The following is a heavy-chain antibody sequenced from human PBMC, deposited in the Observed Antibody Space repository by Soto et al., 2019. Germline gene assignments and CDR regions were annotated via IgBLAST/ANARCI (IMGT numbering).Heavy chain of an antibody. V-gene: IGHV4-30-2*01. CDR3: ARVVGGYYFDY. D-gene: IGHD2-21*01. CDR1: GGSISSGGYS. J-gene: IGHJ4*02. CDR2: IYHSGST. Sequence: QLQLQESGSGLVKPSQTLSLTCAVSGGSISSGGYSWSWIRQPPGKGLEWIGYIYHSGSTYYNPSLKSRVTTSVDRPKNQFSLKLSSVTAADTAVYYCARVVGGYYFDYWGQGTLVTVSS.